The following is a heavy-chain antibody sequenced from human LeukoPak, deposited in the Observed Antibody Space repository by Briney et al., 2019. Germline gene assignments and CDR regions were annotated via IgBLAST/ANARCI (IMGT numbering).Heavy chain of an antibody. CDR1: GFTFSNYD. J-gene: IGHJ4*02. D-gene: IGHD5-12*01. Sequence: GGSLRLSCAASGFTFSNYDIHWVRQAPGKGLEWVSVIYSGGGTYDADSVKGRFTISRDNSKNTLYLLMNSLRAEDTAVYYCARVYSGYDLYFDYWGQGTLVTVSS. V-gene: IGHV3-53*01. CDR3: ARVYSGYDLYFDY. CDR2: IYSGGGT.